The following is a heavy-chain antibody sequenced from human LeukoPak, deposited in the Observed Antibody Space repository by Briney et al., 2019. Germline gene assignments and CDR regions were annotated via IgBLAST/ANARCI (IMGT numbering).Heavy chain of an antibody. CDR2: LIPILGTA. CDR1: GGTFTDYA. CDR3: ARSIRYLPFIKLTTQILNYYYYYMYV. V-gene: IGHV1-69*10. Sequence: GASVKVSCKASGGTFTDYALNWVRQAPGQGLEWMGVLIPILGTANSTQKFQGRVTITADTSTSTAYMELSSLRSEDTAVYYCARSIRYLPFIKLTTQILNYYYYYMYVWGERTTVTVSS. D-gene: IGHD3-9*01. J-gene: IGHJ6*03.